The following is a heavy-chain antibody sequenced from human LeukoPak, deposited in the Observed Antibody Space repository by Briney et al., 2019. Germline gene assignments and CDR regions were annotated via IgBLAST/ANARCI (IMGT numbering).Heavy chain of an antibody. CDR1: GYTFTDFY. CDR3: ARDGGPNKSPLDY. J-gene: IGHJ4*02. D-gene: IGHD3-16*01. Sequence: GASVKVSCKASGYTFTDFYMHWVRQAPGQGLEWMGWINPNSGGTNYAQRFQGRVTMTRDTSISTAYMELSRLRSDDTAVYYCARDGGPNKSPLDYWGQGTLVTVSS. CDR2: INPNSGGT. V-gene: IGHV1-2*02.